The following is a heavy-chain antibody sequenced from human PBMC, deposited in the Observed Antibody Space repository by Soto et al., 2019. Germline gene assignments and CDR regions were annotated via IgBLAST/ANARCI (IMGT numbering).Heavy chain of an antibody. CDR1: GFTFGSYS. J-gene: IGHJ4*02. CDR2: ISSNGGST. V-gene: IGHV3-64D*08. CDR3: VKDFYYDSSGYYYGFSFFDY. D-gene: IGHD3-22*01. Sequence: SLTLSCSASGFTFGSYSRHWVRQAPGKGLEFVSAISSNGGSTYYADSVKGRFTISRDNSKNTLYLQMSSLRAEDTAVYYCVKDFYYDSSGYYYGFSFFDYWGQGTLVTVSS.